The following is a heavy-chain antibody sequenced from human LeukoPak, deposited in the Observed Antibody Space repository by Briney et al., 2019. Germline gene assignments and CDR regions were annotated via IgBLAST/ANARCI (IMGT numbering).Heavy chain of an antibody. J-gene: IGHJ5*02. V-gene: IGHV3-48*02. CDR3: AREDYDFWSGYPLGWFDP. CDR1: GFTFSSYS. CDR2: ISSSSSTI. D-gene: IGHD3-3*01. Sequence: LPGGSLRLSCAASGFTFSSYSMNWVRQAPGKGLEWVSYISSSSSTIYYADSVKGRFTISRDNAKNSLYLQMNSLRDEDTAVYYCAREDYDFWSGYPLGWFDPWGQGTLVTVSS.